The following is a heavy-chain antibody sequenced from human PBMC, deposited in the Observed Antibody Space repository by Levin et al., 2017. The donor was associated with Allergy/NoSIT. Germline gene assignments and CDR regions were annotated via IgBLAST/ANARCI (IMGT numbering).Heavy chain of an antibody. CDR1: GFTFSSYS. V-gene: IGHV3-21*01. Sequence: GESLKISCAASGFTFSSYSMNWVRQAPGKGLEWVSSISSASSYIYYADSLKGRFTISRDNAKNSLYLQMNSLRAEDTAVYYCASDQSNNWYGSSDYWGQGTLVTVSS. CDR2: ISSASSYI. D-gene: IGHD6-13*01. J-gene: IGHJ4*02. CDR3: ASDQSNNWYGSSDY.